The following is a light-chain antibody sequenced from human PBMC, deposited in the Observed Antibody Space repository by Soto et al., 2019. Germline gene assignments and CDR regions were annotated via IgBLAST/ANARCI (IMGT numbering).Light chain of an antibody. V-gene: IGKV3-20*01. CDR3: QQYGSSPPIT. J-gene: IGKJ5*01. Sequence: EIVLTQSPGTLSLSPGARATLSCRASQSVSSSYLAWYQQKPGQAPRLLIYGASSRATGIPDRFSGSVSGTDFTLPTSRLEPEDFAVYYCQQYGSSPPITFGQGTRLEI. CDR1: QSVSSSY. CDR2: GAS.